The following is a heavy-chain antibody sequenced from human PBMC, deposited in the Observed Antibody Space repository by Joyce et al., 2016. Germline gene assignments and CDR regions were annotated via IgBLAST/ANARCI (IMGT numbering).Heavy chain of an antibody. V-gene: IGHV3-7*03. D-gene: IGHD4-23*01. CDR1: GFTFSSYW. CDR2: IKKDGSEK. Sequence: EVQLVESGGGLVQPGGSLRLCCAVSGFTFSSYWMSWVRQTPGGGREWVANIKKDGSEKYYVGSVMGRFTISRDNAKNSLCLQMNSLRAEDTAVYYCSSDFGGNTQPYDYWGQGTLVTVSS. J-gene: IGHJ4*02. CDR3: SSDFGGNTQPYDY.